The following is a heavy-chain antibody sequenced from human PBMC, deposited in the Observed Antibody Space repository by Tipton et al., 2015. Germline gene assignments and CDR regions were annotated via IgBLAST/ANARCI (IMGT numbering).Heavy chain of an antibody. CDR3: VREDNWVLDH. CDR1: GFTVTNYY. D-gene: IGHD3-16*01. J-gene: IGHJ4*02. CDR2: RTNKADGDTT. Sequence: SLRLSCAASGFTVTNYYMNWVRQAPGKGLEWVARRTNKADGDTTQYAASVEGRFTISRDDSQNSLFLQMNSLKTEDTAVYYCVREDNWVLDHWGQGTLVTVSS. V-gene: IGHV3-72*01.